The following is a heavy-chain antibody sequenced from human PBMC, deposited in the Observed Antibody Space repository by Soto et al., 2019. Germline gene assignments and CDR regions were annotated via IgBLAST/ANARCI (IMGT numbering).Heavy chain of an antibody. D-gene: IGHD6-6*01. CDR1: SGSISSSNW. CDR2: IYHSGST. V-gene: IGHV4-4*02. J-gene: IGHJ6*03. Sequence: SETLSLTCAVSSGSISSSNWWSWVRQPPGKGLEWIGEIYHSGSTNYNPSLKSRVTISVDKSKNQFSLKLSSVTAADTAVYYCARGKVVAARRGYMDVWGKGTTVTVSS. CDR3: ARGKVVAARRGYMDV.